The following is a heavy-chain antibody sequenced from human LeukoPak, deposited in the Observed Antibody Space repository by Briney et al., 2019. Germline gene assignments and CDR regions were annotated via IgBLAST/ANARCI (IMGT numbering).Heavy chain of an antibody. V-gene: IGHV4-59*01. Sequence: SETLSLTCTVSGGSISNKYWSWIRQPPGKGLEWIGYIYYSGSTNYNPSLKSRVTILVDTSKNQFSLKLTSVTAADTAVYYCARGPAAGIDTGHYDYWGQGTLVTVSS. CDR3: ARGPAAGIDTGHYDY. CDR1: GGSISNKY. CDR2: IYYSGST. D-gene: IGHD6-13*01. J-gene: IGHJ4*02.